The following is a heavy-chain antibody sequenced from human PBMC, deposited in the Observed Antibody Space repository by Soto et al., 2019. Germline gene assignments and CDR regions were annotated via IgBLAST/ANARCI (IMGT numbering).Heavy chain of an antibody. CDR3: TTPGGGYSGYDHFDY. V-gene: IGHV3-15*07. CDR2: IKSKTDGGTT. J-gene: IGHJ4*02. D-gene: IGHD5-12*01. CDR1: GFTFSNAW. Sequence: PGGSLRLSCAASGFTFSNAWMNWVRQAPGKGLEWVGRIKSKTDGGTTDYAAPVKGRFTISRDDSKNTLYLQMNSLKTEDTAVYYCTTPGGGYSGYDHFDYWGQGTLVTVSS.